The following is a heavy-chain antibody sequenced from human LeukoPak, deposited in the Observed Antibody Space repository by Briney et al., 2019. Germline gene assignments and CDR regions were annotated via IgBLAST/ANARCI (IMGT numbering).Heavy chain of an antibody. CDR1: GGSISGGKDF. J-gene: IGHJ4*02. CDR3: ARLVAAPYDSSGYFDY. Sequence: SETLSLTCTVSGGSISGGKDFWSWIRQPPGKGLEWIGYIYYSGSTNYNPSLKSRVTISVDTSKNQFSLKLSSVTAADTAVYYCARLVAAPYDSSGYFDYWGQGTLVTVSS. CDR2: IYYSGST. V-gene: IGHV4-61*01. D-gene: IGHD3-22*01.